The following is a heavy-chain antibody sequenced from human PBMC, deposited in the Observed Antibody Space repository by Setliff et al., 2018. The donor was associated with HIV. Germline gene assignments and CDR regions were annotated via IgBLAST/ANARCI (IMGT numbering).Heavy chain of an antibody. CDR3: ARGVPLLPPNF. Sequence: SETLSLTCAVSGYSLSSDYYWGWIRQPPGKGLEWIASIYHSGSTYYNPSLKSRVTISVDTSERQFSLRMTSTTAADTAVYYCARGVPLLPPNFWGRGTTVTVSS. J-gene: IGHJ6*04. CDR1: GYSLSSDYY. D-gene: IGHD2-21*02. CDR2: IYHSGST. V-gene: IGHV4-38-2*01.